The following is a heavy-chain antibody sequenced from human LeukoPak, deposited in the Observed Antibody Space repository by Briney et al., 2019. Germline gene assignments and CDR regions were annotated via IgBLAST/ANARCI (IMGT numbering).Heavy chain of an antibody. V-gene: IGHV1-18*01. CDR1: GYTFTSYG. CDR3: ARGGCYSENYPYYSSYGLDV. Sequence: GASVKVSCKASGYTFTSYGINWVRQAPGQGLEWMGWISAYNANTNDNTNYAQELRGRVTMTTDTSTSTAYMELRSLRSDDTAVYYCARGGCYSENYPYYSSYGLDVWGQGTTVTVSS. J-gene: IGHJ6*01. CDR2: ISAYNANTNDNT. D-gene: IGHD1-26*01.